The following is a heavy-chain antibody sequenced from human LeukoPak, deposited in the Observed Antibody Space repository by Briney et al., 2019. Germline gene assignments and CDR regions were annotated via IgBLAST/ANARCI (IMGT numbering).Heavy chain of an antibody. V-gene: IGHV4-59*08. D-gene: IGHD3-10*01. CDR1: GGSISSYY. Sequence: SETLSLTCTVSGGSISSYYWSWIRQPPGKGLEWIGYIYSSGSTNYNPSLKSRVTISVDTSKNQFSLKLSSVTAAHTAVYYCARRRGAHTANALDIWGQGTMVTVSS. CDR2: IYSSGST. J-gene: IGHJ3*02. CDR3: ARRRGAHTANALDI.